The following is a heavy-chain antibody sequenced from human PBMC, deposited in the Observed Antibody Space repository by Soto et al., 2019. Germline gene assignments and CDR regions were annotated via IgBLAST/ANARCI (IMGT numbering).Heavy chain of an antibody. CDR1: GFTFSSSA. CDR2: ISGSGGST. V-gene: IGHV3-23*01. D-gene: IGHD4-17*01. CDR3: VKDTDYGGTSGSDY. Sequence: GGSLRLSCAASGFTFSSSAMSWVRQAPGKGLEWVSAISGSGGSTYYADSVKGRFTISRDNSKNTLYLQMNSLRAEDTAVYYCVKDTDYGGTSGSDYWGQGTLVTVSS. J-gene: IGHJ4*02.